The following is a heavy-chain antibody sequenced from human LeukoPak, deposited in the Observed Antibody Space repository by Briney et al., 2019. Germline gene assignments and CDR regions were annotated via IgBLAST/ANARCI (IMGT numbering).Heavy chain of an antibody. V-gene: IGHV4-34*01. CDR1: GGSFSGYY. Sequence: SETLSLTSAVYGGSFSGYYWSWIRQPPGKGLEWIGEINHSGSTNYNPSLKSRVTISVDTSKNQFSLKLSSVTAADTAVYYCARSVRQWEPYYFDYWGQGTLVTVSS. CDR2: INHSGST. CDR3: ARSVRQWEPYYFDY. J-gene: IGHJ4*02. D-gene: IGHD1-26*01.